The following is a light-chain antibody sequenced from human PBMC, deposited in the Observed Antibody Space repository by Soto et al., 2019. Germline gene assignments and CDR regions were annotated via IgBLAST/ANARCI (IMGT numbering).Light chain of an antibody. Sequence: QSVLPQPASVSGSPGQSITISCTGTSTDVGRYNYVSWYQQHPGKAPKLMIYDVSNRPSGVSSRFSGSKSGITASLTISGLQAEDEADYYCSSYTSDSTYVFGTGTKVTV. J-gene: IGLJ1*01. CDR1: STDVGRYNY. CDR2: DVS. CDR3: SSYTSDSTYV. V-gene: IGLV2-14*01.